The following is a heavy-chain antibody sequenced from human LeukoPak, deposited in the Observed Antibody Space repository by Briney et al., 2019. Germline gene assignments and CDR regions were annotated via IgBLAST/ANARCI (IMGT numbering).Heavy chain of an antibody. CDR1: GYTFSTYG. CDR3: ARGLKIDTADY. CDR2: ISAYNGNT. V-gene: IGHV1-18*01. J-gene: IGHJ4*02. D-gene: IGHD3-9*01. Sequence: RASVKVSCKASGYTFSTYGFSWVRQAPGQGLEWMGWISAYNGNTNYAQRLQGRVTMTTDTSTSTAYMELRSLRSDDTAVYYCARGLKIDTADYWGQGTLVTVSS.